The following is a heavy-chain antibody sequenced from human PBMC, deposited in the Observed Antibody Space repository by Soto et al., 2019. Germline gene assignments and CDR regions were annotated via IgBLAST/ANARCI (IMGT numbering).Heavy chain of an antibody. CDR1: GGPISGSSYY. V-gene: IGHV4-39*01. CDR2: IYYSGST. Sequence: SETLSLTCTVSGGPISGSSYYWAWIRQPPGKGLEWIGSIYYSGSTYYNPSLTSRVSISVDTSKNQFSLRLSSVTAADTAVYYCARHNADVGSNWFDPWGQGTLVTVSS. J-gene: IGHJ5*02. CDR3: ARHNADVGSNWFDP. D-gene: IGHD3-3*01.